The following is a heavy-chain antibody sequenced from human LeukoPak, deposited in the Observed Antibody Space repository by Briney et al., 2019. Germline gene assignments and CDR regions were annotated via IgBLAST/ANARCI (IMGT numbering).Heavy chain of an antibody. CDR2: ISGSGGSR. J-gene: IGHJ4*02. V-gene: IGHV3-23*01. CDR1: GFTFSSYA. CDR3: ARLDYSNDGYFDH. D-gene: IGHD4-11*01. Sequence: PGGSLRLSCAASGFTFSSYAMNWVRQAPGKWLEWVSVISGSGGSRDYADSVKGRFTISRDDSKNTLYLQMNSLRAEDTAVYYCARLDYSNDGYFDHWGQGTLVIVSS.